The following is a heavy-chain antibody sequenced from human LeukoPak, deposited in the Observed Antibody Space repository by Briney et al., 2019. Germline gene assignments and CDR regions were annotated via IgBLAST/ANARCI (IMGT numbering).Heavy chain of an antibody. D-gene: IGHD1-26*01. J-gene: IGHJ4*02. CDR1: GGSISSGGYY. CDR2: IHYSGKT. CDR3: ARYSGSYPYYFDY. V-gene: IGHV4-39*07. Sequence: SETLSLTCTVSGGSISSGGYYWSWIRQPPGKGLEWIGTIHYSGKTYYNPSLKSRITISVDKSKNQFSLKLSSVTAADTAVYYCARYSGSYPYYFDYWGQGTLVTVSS.